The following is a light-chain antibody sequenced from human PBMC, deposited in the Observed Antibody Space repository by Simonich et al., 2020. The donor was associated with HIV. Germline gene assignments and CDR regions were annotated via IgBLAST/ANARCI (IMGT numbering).Light chain of an antibody. J-gene: IGKJ1*01. CDR1: QTVSSN. CDR2: GTS. V-gene: IGKV3-15*01. Sequence: EIVMTQSPATLSVSPGERAPLSCRASQTVSSNLAWYQQSPGQAPRLLLYGTSTRATGIPARFSGSGSGTEFTLTISSMQSEDFAVYYCQQYSKWSKTFGQGTKVEIK. CDR3: QQYSKWSKT.